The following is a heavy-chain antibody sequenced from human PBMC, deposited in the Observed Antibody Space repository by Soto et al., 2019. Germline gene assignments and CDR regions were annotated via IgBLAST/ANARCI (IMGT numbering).Heavy chain of an antibody. J-gene: IGHJ6*02. V-gene: IGHV4-30-4*08. D-gene: IGHD3-10*01. CDR1: GDSISSGAYF. Sequence: QVQLQQSGPGLVKPSETLSLSCTVSGDSISSGAYFWSWIRQSPGKGLEWLGYIYYSGSTDSNPSFKSRMTISVDTSRNQFSLKLNSVTAADTAVYYCARGGSLGRGARYGMDVWGQGTTVTVSS. CDR3: ARGGSLGRGARYGMDV. CDR2: IYYSGST.